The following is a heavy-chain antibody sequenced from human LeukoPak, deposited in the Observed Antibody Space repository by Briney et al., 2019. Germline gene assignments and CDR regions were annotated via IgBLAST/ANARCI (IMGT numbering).Heavy chain of an antibody. CDR3: AREVTTSTFDI. J-gene: IGHJ3*02. D-gene: IGHD5-12*01. CDR2: IYYSGST. CDR1: GGSINNYY. Sequence: SETLSLTCTVSGGSINNYYWSWIRQPRGKGLEWIGYIYYSGSTYYNPSLKSRVTISVDTSKNQFSLKLSSVTAADTAVYYCAREVTTSTFDIWGQGTMVTVSS. V-gene: IGHV4-59*12.